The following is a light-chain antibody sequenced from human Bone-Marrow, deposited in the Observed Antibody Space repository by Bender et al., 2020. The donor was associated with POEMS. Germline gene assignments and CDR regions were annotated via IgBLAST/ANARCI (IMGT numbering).Light chain of an antibody. V-gene: IGLV2-23*02. Sequence: QSALTQPASVSGSPGQSITISCTGTGSDVGSYSLVSWYQHLPGKAPKLMIYAVTKRPSGVSNRFSGSKSGNTASLTISGLQAEDEADYYCCSYAGGVTPYVFGTGTKVTVL. CDR2: AVT. CDR3: CSYAGGVTPYV. CDR1: GSDVGSYSL. J-gene: IGLJ1*01.